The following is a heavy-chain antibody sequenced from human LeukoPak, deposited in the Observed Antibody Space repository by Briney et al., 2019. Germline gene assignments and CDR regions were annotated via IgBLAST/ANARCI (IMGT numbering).Heavy chain of an antibody. CDR2: IYHSGST. D-gene: IGHD3-22*01. V-gene: IGHV4-39*07. J-gene: IGHJ5*02. Sequence: SETLSLTCSVSGASISSSDYYWSWIRQPPGKGLEWIGTIYHSGSTYYNTSLKSRVTISVDTSKNQFSLKFNSVTAADTAVYYCARVGIVLVTGSNWVDPWGQGTLVTVSS. CDR1: GASISSSDYY. CDR3: ARVGIVLVTGSNWVDP.